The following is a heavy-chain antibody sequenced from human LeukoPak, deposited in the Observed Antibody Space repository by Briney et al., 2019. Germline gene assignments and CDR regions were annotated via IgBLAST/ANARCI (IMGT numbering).Heavy chain of an antibody. V-gene: IGHV4-59*11. CDR2: IYYSGST. CDR1: GGSISSHY. J-gene: IGHJ6*03. Sequence: SETLSLNCTVSGGSISSHYWNWIRQPPGKGLEWIGYIYYSGSTNYNPSLKSRVTISVDTSKNQFSLKLSSVTAADTAVYYCARGLSGSYYLYYYYYMDVWGKGTTVTVSS. CDR3: ARGLSGSYYLYYYYYMDV. D-gene: IGHD1-26*01.